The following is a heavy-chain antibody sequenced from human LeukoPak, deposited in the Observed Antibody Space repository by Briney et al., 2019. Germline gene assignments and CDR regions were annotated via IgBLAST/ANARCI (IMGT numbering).Heavy chain of an antibody. J-gene: IGHJ4*02. CDR2: MSSDGSNT. CDR3: AKLVGYSGYLWDLRDY. Sequence: PGGSLRLSCAASGFTFRSYGMHWVRQAPGKGLEWVAIMSSDGSNTYYADSVKGRFIISRDNSKNTLDLQMNSLRPEDTAVYYCAKLVGYSGYLWDLRDYWGQGTLVTVSS. CDR1: GFTFRSYG. V-gene: IGHV3-30*18. D-gene: IGHD5-12*01.